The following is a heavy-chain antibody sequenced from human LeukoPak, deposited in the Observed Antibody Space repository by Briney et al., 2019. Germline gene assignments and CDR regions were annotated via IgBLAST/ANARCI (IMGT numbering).Heavy chain of an antibody. CDR3: AKSWYDDY. Sequence: GGSLRLSCAASGLTFRTSAMTWVRQAPGKGLEWVSAISDSGGSTFYADSVKDRFTISRDNSKNTLYLQMNSLRAEDTAVYYCAKSWYDDYWGQGTLVTVSS. D-gene: IGHD6-13*01. CDR1: GLTFRTSA. CDR2: ISDSGGST. V-gene: IGHV3-23*01. J-gene: IGHJ4*02.